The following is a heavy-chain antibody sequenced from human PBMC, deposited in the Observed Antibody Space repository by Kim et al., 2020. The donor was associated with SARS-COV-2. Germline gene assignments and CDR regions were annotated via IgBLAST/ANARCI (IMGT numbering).Heavy chain of an antibody. CDR3: ARGTQY. J-gene: IGHJ4*02. CDR1: GDSVSGNSVS. CDR2: TYYRSKWYA. Sequence: SQTLSLTCAISGDSVSGNSVSWNWYRQSPSRGLEWLGRTYYRSKWYADYAVSVKGRITINPDTSKNQFSLQLNSVTPEDTAVYFCARGTQYWGQGTLVTVSS. V-gene: IGHV6-1*01.